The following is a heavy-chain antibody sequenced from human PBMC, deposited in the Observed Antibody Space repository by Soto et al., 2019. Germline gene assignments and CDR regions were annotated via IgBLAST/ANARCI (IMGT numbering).Heavy chain of an antibody. J-gene: IGHJ4*02. CDR1: GFTFSSYG. Sequence: PGGSLRLSCAASGFTFSSYGMHWVRQAPGKGLEWVAVIWYDGSNKYYADSVKGRFTISRDNSKNTLYLQMNSLRAEDTAVYYCARVGTTGTTFQGPLDYWGQGTLVTVSS. V-gene: IGHV3-33*01. CDR2: IWYDGSNK. CDR3: ARVGTTGTTFQGPLDY. D-gene: IGHD1-1*01.